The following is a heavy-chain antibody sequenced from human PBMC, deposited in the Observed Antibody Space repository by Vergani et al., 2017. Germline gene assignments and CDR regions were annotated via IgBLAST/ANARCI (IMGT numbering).Heavy chain of an antibody. CDR3: AMTIFGVVTIPYFDY. CDR2: ISYDGSNK. CDR1: GFTFSSYG. D-gene: IGHD3-3*01. V-gene: IGHV3-30*03. Sequence: QVQLVESGGGVVQPGRSLRLSCAASGFTFSSYGMHWVRQAPGKGLEWVAVISYDGSNKYYADSVKGRFTISRDNSKNTLYLQMNSLRAEDTAVYYCAMTIFGVVTIPYFDYWGQGTLVTVSS. J-gene: IGHJ4*02.